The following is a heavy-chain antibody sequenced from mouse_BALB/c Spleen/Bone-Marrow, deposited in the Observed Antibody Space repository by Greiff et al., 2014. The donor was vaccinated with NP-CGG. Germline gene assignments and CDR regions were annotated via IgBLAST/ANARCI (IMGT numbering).Heavy chain of an antibody. CDR2: ILPGSGST. Sequence: QVQLKQSGAELMKPGASVKISCKATGYTFSSYWIEWVKQRPGQGLEWIGEILPGSGSTNYNEKFKGKATLTADTSSNTAYMQLSSLTSEDSAVYYCARSGDYDENYWGQGTLVTVSA. CDR1: GYTFSSYW. D-gene: IGHD2-4*01. V-gene: IGHV1-9*01. CDR3: ARSGDYDENY. J-gene: IGHJ3*01.